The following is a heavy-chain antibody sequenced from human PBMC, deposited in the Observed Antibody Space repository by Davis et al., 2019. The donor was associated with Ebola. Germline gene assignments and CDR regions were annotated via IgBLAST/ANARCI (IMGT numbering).Heavy chain of an antibody. D-gene: IGHD4-17*01. J-gene: IGHJ4*02. CDR2: INHSGST. CDR3: ARGSTVTTDY. Sequence: MPSETLSLTCTVSGGSISSSSYYWSWIRQPPGKGLEWIGEINHSGSTNYNPSLKSRVTISVDTSKNQFSLKLSSVTAADTAVYYCARGSTVTTDYWGQGTLVTVSS. V-gene: IGHV4-39*01. CDR1: GGSISSSSYY.